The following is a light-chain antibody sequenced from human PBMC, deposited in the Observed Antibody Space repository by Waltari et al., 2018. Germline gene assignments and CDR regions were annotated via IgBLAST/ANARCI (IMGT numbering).Light chain of an antibody. CDR2: KDT. V-gene: IGLV3-25*03. CDR1: ALPKQY. J-gene: IGLJ2*01. Sequence: SYELTQPPSVSVSPGQTARITCSGDALPKQYAYWYQQKPGQAPVQVIYKDTERPSGIPERFAGSVAGTTVTLIISGVQAEDEADDYCQSADTNNIVVFGGGTKLTV. CDR3: QSADTNNIVV.